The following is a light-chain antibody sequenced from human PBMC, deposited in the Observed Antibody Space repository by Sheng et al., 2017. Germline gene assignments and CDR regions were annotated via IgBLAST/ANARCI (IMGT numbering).Light chain of an antibody. Sequence: AIQMTQSPSSLSASVGDRVTITCRASQGIRNDLGWYQQKPGKAPKLLIYAASSLQSGVPSRSAAVDLAQISTLTISSLQPEDFATYYCLQDYNYRWTFGQGTKVEIK. CDR3: LQDYNYRWT. V-gene: IGKV1-6*01. J-gene: IGKJ1*01. CDR2: AAS. CDR1: QGIRND.